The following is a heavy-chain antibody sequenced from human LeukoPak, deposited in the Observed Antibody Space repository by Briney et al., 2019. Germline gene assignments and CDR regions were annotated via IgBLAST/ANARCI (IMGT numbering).Heavy chain of an antibody. V-gene: IGHV3-23*01. D-gene: IGHD5-12*01. CDR3: ARVGGYALLFADDY. Sequence: PGGSLRLSCAASGFTFTNYSMSWVRQAPGKLLKLVSSISASGGSAYYADSVKGRFTTSRDNSKNSLYLQMNSLRAEDTAVYYCARVGGYALLFADDYWGQGTLATVSS. J-gene: IGHJ4*02. CDR2: ISASGGSA. CDR1: GFTFTNYS.